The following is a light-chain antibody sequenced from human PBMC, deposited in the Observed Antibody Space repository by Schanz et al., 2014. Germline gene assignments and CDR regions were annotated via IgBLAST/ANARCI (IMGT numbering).Light chain of an antibody. CDR3: SSYAGSNGVL. V-gene: IGLV2-8*01. CDR1: SSDVGGYNS. Sequence: QSALIQPPSVSGSPKQSVSISCTGTSSDVGGYNSVSWYQQHPGKAPKLMIYEVTKRPSGVPDRFSGSKSGNTASLTVSGLQSEDEADYYCSSYAGSNGVLFGGGTKLTVL. J-gene: IGLJ2*01. CDR2: EVT.